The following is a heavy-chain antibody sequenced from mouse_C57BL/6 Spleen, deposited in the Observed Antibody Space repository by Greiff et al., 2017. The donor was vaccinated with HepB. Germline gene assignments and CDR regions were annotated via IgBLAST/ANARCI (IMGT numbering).Heavy chain of an antibody. D-gene: IGHD2-3*01. Sequence: VQLQQPGAELVKPGASVKLSCKASGYTFTSYWMQWVKQRPGQGLEWIGEIDPSDSYTNYNQKFKGKATLTVDTSSSTASMQLSSLTSEDSAVYYCARNGYYATRFAYWGQGTLVTVSA. CDR3: ARNGYYATRFAY. J-gene: IGHJ3*01. CDR2: IDPSDSYT. CDR1: GYTFTSYW. V-gene: IGHV1-50*01.